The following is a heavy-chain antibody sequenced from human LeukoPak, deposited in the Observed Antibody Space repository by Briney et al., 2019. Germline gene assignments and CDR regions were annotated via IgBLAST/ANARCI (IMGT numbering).Heavy chain of an antibody. Sequence: GGSLRLSCEASGFTFSSYAMSWVRQAPGKGLEWVSAISGSGGSTYYADSVKGRFTISRDNSKNTLYLQMNSLRAEDTAVYYCAKGVAVAGIYYYYGMDVWGQGTTVTVSS. D-gene: IGHD6-19*01. V-gene: IGHV3-23*01. CDR1: GFTFSSYA. CDR2: ISGSGGST. CDR3: AKGVAVAGIYYYYGMDV. J-gene: IGHJ6*02.